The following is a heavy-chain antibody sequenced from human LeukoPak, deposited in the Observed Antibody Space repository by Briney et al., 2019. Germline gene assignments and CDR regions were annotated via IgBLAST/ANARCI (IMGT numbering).Heavy chain of an antibody. D-gene: IGHD3-22*01. CDR2: ISSSSSYI. Sequence: GGSLRLSCAASGFTFTSYSMNWVRQAPGKGLEWVSSISSSSSYIYYADSVKGRFTISRDNAKNSLYLQMNSLRAEDTAVYYCAKDFSRGVLPTLFDYWGQGTLVTVSS. CDR1: GFTFTSYS. J-gene: IGHJ4*02. V-gene: IGHV3-21*04. CDR3: AKDFSRGVLPTLFDY.